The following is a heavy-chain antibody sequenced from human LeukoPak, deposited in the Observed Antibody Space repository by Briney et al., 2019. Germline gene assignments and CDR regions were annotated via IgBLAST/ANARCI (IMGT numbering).Heavy chain of an antibody. CDR3: ARTAGYSSSLDAFDI. Sequence: SETLSLTCTVSGGSISSYYWSWIRQPPGKGLEWIGYIYYSGSANYNPSLKSRVTISVDTSKNQFSLKLSSVTAADTAVYYCARTAGYSSSLDAFDIWGQGTMVTVSS. CDR1: GGSISSYY. D-gene: IGHD6-13*01. CDR2: IYYSGSA. V-gene: IGHV4-59*01. J-gene: IGHJ3*02.